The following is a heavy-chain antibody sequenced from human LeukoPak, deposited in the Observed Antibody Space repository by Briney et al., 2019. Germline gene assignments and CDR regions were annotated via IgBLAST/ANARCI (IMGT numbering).Heavy chain of an antibody. D-gene: IGHD3-10*01. Sequence: ASVKVSCKASGYTFNSYGISWVRQAPGQGLEWMGGIIPIFGTANYAQKFQGRVTITADKSTSTAYMELSSLRSEDMAVYYCARGGTMVRRVTVDWFDPWGQGTLVTVSS. J-gene: IGHJ5*02. CDR3: ARGGTMVRRVTVDWFDP. CDR2: IIPIFGTA. V-gene: IGHV1-69*06. CDR1: GYTFNSYG.